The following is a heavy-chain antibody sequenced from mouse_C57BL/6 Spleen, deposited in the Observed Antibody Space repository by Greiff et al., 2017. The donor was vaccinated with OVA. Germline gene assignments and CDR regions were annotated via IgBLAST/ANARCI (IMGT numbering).Heavy chain of an antibody. CDR2: ISSGSSTI. CDR1: GFTFSDYG. V-gene: IGHV5-17*01. Sequence: EVQLQQSGGGLVKPGGSLKLSCAASGFTFSDYGMHWVRQAPEKGLEWVAYISSGSSTIYYADTVKGRFTISRDNAKNTLFLQMTSLRSEDTAMYYCARGANWDFDYWGQGTTLTVSS. D-gene: IGHD4-1*01. J-gene: IGHJ2*01. CDR3: ARGANWDFDY.